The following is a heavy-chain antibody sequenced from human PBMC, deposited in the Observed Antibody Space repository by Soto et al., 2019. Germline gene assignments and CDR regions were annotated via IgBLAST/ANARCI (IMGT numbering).Heavy chain of an antibody. Sequence: QMQLVQSGPEVKKPGTSVKVSCKASGFTFTSSAVQWVRQARGQRLEWIGWIVVGSGNTNYAQKFQERVTVTRDMSTSTAYMELSSLRSEDTAVYYCAAGSSSWFYYFDYWGQGTLVTVSS. D-gene: IGHD6-6*01. CDR2: IVVGSGNT. V-gene: IGHV1-58*01. CDR3: AAGSSSWFYYFDY. CDR1: GFTFTSSA. J-gene: IGHJ4*02.